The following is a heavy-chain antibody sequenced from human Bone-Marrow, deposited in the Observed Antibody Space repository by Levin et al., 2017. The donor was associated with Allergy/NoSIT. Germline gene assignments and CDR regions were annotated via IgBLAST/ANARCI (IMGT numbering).Heavy chain of an antibody. CDR1: GFTFSSYA. CDR2: ISSSSSDI. Sequence: GGSLRLSCVASGFTFSSYAMNWVRQAPGKGLEWVSSISSSSSDIYYADSVKGRFTISRDNAKNSLYLQMNSLRAEDTAVYYCARELPVGSDISGDVPNDYWGQGTLVTVSS. V-gene: IGHV3-21*01. D-gene: IGHD3-22*01. CDR3: ARELPVGSDISGDVPNDY. J-gene: IGHJ4*02.